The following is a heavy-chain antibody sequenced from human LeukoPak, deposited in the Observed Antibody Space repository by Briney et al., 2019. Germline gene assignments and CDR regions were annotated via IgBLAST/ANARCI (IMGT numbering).Heavy chain of an antibody. CDR3: TYTSSSGVVY. V-gene: IGHV3-73*01. CDR2: IRNKANNYAT. D-gene: IGHD6-6*01. J-gene: IGHJ4*02. CDR1: GFSFSVSA. Sequence: GGSLRLSCAASGFSFSVSAMYWVRQASGKGLEWVGRIRNKANNYATAYAASLKGRFTISRDDSKNTAYLQMNSLETEDTAMYYCTYTSSSGVVYWGQGTLVTVSS.